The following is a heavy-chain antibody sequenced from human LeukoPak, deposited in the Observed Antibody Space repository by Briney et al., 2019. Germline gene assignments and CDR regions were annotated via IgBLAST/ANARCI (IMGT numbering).Heavy chain of an antibody. CDR3: ARKFSASDAFDI. J-gene: IGHJ3*02. V-gene: IGHV6-1*01. D-gene: IGHD6-19*01. CDR1: GDSVSSNSAA. CDR2: TYYVSKWYN. Sequence: SQTLSLTCAISGDSVSSNSAAWNWIRQSPTRGLEWLGRTYYVSKWYNDYAVSVKSRITIDPDTSKNQFSLQLNSVTPEDTAVYYCARKFSASDAFDIWGQGTMVTVSS.